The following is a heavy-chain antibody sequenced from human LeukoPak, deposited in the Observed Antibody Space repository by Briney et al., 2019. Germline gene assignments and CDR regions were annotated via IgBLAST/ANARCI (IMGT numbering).Heavy chain of an antibody. CDR1: GFTFSNYA. CDR2: IGGSGAKT. Sequence: PWGSLRLSCAASGFTFSNYAISWVRQAPGKGLDWVSTIGGSGAKTFYADSVKGRFTISRDNSQNTVHLQMNALGAEDTAVYYCAKDPGLFSRGWDGDFWGQGTQITVSS. J-gene: IGHJ4*02. V-gene: IGHV3-23*01. CDR3: AKDPGLFSRGWDGDF. D-gene: IGHD6-19*01.